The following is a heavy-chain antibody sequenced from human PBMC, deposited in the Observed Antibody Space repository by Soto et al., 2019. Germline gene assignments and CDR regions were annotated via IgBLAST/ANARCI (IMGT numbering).Heavy chain of an antibody. CDR3: ARFVRSCSATTCSTRADV. V-gene: IGHV4-61*01. Sequence: PSETLSLTCTVSGGFVNSDTHSWSWIRQTPGKRLEWIGFIYSGGSTKNPPLRSRVTMSVDTSKNQFSLKLRSVIVADTAVYHCARFVRSCSATTCSTRADVWGQGITVTVS. J-gene: IGHJ6*02. CDR2: IYSGGST. CDR1: GGFVNSDTHS. D-gene: IGHD2-2*01.